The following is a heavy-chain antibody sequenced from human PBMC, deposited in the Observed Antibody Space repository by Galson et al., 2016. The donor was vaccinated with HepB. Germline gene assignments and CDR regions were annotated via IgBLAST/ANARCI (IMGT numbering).Heavy chain of an antibody. D-gene: IGHD6-13*01. Sequence: SLRLSCAASGFTFSSYAMSWVRQAPGKGLEWASAISGSGGSTYYADSVKGRFTISRDNSKNTLFLQMNSLRAEDTAVFYCAKGSYSSSWYCYFDYWGQGTLVTVSS. V-gene: IGHV3-23*01. CDR1: GFTFSSYA. CDR2: ISGSGGST. J-gene: IGHJ4*02. CDR3: AKGSYSSSWYCYFDY.